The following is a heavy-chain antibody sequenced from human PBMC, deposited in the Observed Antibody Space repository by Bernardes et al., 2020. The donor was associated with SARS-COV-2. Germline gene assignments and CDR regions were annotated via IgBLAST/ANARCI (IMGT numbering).Heavy chain of an antibody. V-gene: IGHV3-33*01. Sequence: GGSLRLSCVESGFFFSIYGMHWVRQAPGQGLDWVAMTWYDGSNKYYADSVKGRFTISRDNSKNTLYLQMNSLRVEDTAVYYCARDGGSSRNPSGAFDMWGQVTMVTVSS. D-gene: IGHD6-13*01. CDR2: TWYDGSNK. CDR1: GFFFSIYG. J-gene: IGHJ3*02. CDR3: ARDGGSSRNPSGAFDM.